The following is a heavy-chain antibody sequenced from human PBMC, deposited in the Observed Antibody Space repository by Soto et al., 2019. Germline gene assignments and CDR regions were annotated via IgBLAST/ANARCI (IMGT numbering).Heavy chain of an antibody. D-gene: IGHD3-16*01. V-gene: IGHV4-34*01. Sequence: SETLSLTCAVFAESFSGYSWSWVRQPPGKGLEWIGEIDHSGSTNYNPSLKSRVTISVDTSKNQCSLKLRPVTAADTAVYYCAGSPTHFNYVWGNSSYWGQGTLVTVSS. CDR2: IDHSGST. CDR3: AGSPTHFNYVWGNSSY. CDR1: AESFSGYS. J-gene: IGHJ4*02.